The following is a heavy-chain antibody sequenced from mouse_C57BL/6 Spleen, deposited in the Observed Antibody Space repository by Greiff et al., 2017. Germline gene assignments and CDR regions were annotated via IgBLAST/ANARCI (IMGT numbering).Heavy chain of an antibody. CDR3: ARRSIYYGYAMDY. Sequence: EVQGVESGGGLVKPGGSLKLSCAASGFTFSDYGMHWVRQAPEKGLEWVAYISSGSSTIYYADTVKGRFTISRDNAKNTLFLQMTRLRSEDTAMYYCARRSIYYGYAMDYWGQGTSVTVSS. D-gene: IGHD2-1*01. CDR1: GFTFSDYG. J-gene: IGHJ4*01. CDR2: ISSGSSTI. V-gene: IGHV5-17*01.